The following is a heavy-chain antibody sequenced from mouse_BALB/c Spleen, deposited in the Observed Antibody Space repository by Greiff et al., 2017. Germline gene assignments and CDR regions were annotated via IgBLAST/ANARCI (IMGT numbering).Heavy chain of an antibody. CDR3: ASTILYAMDY. J-gene: IGHJ4*01. V-gene: IGHV1-80*01. CDR1: GYAFSSYW. D-gene: IGHD1-1*02. CDR2: IYPGDGDT. Sequence: QVQLQQSGAELVRPGSSVKISCKASGYAFSSYWMNWVKQRPGQGLEWIGQIYPGDGDTNYNGKFKGKATLTADKSSSTAYMQLSSLTSEDTAVYYCASTILYAMDYWGQGTSVTVSS.